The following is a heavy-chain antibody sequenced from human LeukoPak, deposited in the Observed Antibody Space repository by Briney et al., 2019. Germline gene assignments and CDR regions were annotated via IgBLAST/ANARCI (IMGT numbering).Heavy chain of an antibody. CDR1: GFAFADYA. J-gene: IGHJ4*02. D-gene: IGHD4-17*01. CDR2: IRSKTYAGTA. CDR3: TRHITVTTGEFDY. V-gene: IGHV3-49*04. Sequence: GGSLRLSCTTSGFAFADYAVSRVRQAPGKGLEWVGCIRSKTYAGTAEYAASVKGRFSVSRDDSKSTAYLQMNSLKSEDTALYYCTRHITVTTGEFDYWGQGTPVTVSS.